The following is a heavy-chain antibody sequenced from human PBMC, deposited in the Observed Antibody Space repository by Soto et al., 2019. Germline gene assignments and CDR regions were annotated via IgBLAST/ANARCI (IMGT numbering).Heavy chain of an antibody. D-gene: IGHD3-10*01. CDR2: ISWNGASI. Sequence: EVQLVESGGGLVQPGRSLRLSCAASGFTFDNYAIHWVRRAPGKGLEWVAAISWNGASIGYADSVKGRFTISRDNAKKSLLLQMLSLTAEDTARYYCATPPFYGSDFDCWGRGTLVSVSS. J-gene: IGHJ4*02. CDR3: ATPPFYGSDFDC. V-gene: IGHV3-9*01. CDR1: GFTFDNYA.